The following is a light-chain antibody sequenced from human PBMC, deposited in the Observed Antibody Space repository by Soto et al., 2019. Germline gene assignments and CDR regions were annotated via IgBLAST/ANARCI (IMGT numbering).Light chain of an antibody. Sequence: QSALTQPASVSGSPGPSITISCTGTPSNVGGYNLVSWYQQHPGRAPELIIYEGTQRPSGVSARFSGSKSGNTASLTISGLQADDEADYYCCSYAGNGYVFGTGTKVTAL. J-gene: IGLJ1*01. CDR1: PSNVGGYNL. CDR2: EGT. V-gene: IGLV2-23*01. CDR3: CSYAGNGYV.